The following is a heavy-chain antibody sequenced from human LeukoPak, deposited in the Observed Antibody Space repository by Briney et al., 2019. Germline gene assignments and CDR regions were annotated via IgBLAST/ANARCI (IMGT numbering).Heavy chain of an antibody. CDR2: IRFDGSKK. CDR1: GFTFSNYA. V-gene: IGHV3-30*02. D-gene: IGHD4/OR15-4a*01. J-gene: IGHJ6*03. CDR3: AKDVGETNYAMSYYYYYYMDV. Sequence: PGGSLRLSCAASGFTFSNYAMHWVRQPPGKGLEWVASIRFDGSKKYFTDSVKGRFTISRDNSKNTLYLQMNSLRAEDTAMYYCAKDVGETNYAMSYYYYYYMDVWGKGTTVTISS.